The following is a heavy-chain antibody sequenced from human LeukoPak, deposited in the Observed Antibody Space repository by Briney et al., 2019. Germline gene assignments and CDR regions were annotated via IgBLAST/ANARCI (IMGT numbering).Heavy chain of an antibody. Sequence: GGSLRLSCAASGFTFGSYTMHWVRHAPGKGLEYVSAITGNGGSKYHATSVKGRFIISRDNSKNTLYLQMGSLTADDMAVYYCARGPSSPFYMDFWGKGTTVTFSS. CDR2: ITGNGGSK. CDR1: GFTFGSYT. V-gene: IGHV3-64*01. CDR3: ARGPSSPFYMDF. J-gene: IGHJ6*03.